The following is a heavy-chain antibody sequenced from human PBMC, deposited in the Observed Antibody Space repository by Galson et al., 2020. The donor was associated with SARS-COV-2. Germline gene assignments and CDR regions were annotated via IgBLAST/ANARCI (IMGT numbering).Heavy chain of an antibody. CDR1: GFTFSSYS. CDR3: ASESGGVNNWFDP. D-gene: IGHD3-16*01. CDR2: ISSSSSYI. V-gene: IGHV3-21*01. Sequence: GGSLRLSCAASGFTFSSYSMNWVRQAPGKGLAWVSPISSSSSYIYYADSVKGRFNISRDNAKNSLYLQMNSLRAEDTAVYYCASESGGVNNWFDPGGQGTLVTVSS. J-gene: IGHJ5*02.